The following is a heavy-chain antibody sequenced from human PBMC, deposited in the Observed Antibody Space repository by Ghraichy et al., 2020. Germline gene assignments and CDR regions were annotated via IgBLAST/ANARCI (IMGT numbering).Heavy chain of an antibody. CDR2: IGTAGDP. Sequence: GSLRLSCAASGFTFSSYDMHWVRQATGKGLEWVSAIGTAGDPYYPGSVKGRFTISRENAKNSLYLQMNSLRAGDTAVYYCARSIVGATGYYFDYWGQGTLVTVSS. D-gene: IGHD1-26*01. V-gene: IGHV3-13*05. CDR1: GFTFSSYD. J-gene: IGHJ4*02. CDR3: ARSIVGATGYYFDY.